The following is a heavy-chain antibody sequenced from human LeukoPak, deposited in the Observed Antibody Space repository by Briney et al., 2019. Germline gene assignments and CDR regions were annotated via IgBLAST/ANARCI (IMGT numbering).Heavy chain of an antibody. J-gene: IGHJ4*02. D-gene: IGHD3-22*01. CDR3: ARGYYDSSGYYPDY. Sequence: SQTLSLTCAVSGGSISSGGYSWSWIRQPPGKGLEWIGYIYHSGSTYYNPSLKSRVTISVDRSKNQFSLKLSSVTAADTAVYYCARGYYDSSGYYPDYWGQGTLVTVSS. CDR1: GGSISSGGYS. V-gene: IGHV4-30-2*01. CDR2: IYHSGST.